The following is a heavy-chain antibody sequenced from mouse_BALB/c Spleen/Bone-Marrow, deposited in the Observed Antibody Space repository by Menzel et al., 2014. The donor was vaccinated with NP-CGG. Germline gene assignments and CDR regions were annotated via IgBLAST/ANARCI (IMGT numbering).Heavy chain of an antibody. CDR1: GFSIKDTY. CDR2: IDPANGNT. Sequence: VQLQQPGAELVKPGASVKLSCTASGFSIKDTYMHWVKQRPEQGLEWIGRIDPANGNTKYDPKFQGKATITADTSSNTAYLQLSSLTSEDTAVYYCARGYGSSYGTGYFDVWGAGTTVTVSS. J-gene: IGHJ1*01. CDR3: ARGYGSSYGTGYFDV. V-gene: IGHV14-3*02. D-gene: IGHD1-1*01.